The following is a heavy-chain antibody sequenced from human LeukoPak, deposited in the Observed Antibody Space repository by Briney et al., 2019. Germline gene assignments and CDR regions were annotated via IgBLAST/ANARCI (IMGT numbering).Heavy chain of an antibody. J-gene: IGHJ4*02. V-gene: IGHV4-39*01. CDR3: ARHVEQRYSYGSALRDFDY. CDR1: GGSISSSSYY. CDR2: IYYSGST. D-gene: IGHD5-18*01. Sequence: SETLSLTCTVSGGSISSSSYYWGWIRQPPGKGLEWIGSIYYSGSTYYNPSLKSRVTISVDTSKNQFSLKLSSVTAADTAVYYCARHVEQRYSYGSALRDFDYWGQGTLVTVSS.